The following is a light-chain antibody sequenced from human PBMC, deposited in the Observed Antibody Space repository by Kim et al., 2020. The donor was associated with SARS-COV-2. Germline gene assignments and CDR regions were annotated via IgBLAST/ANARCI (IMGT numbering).Light chain of an antibody. CDR3: AAWDDSLSGYVV. J-gene: IGLJ2*01. CDR1: SSNIGSNY. Sequence: QRVTISCSGRSSNIGSNYVYWYQQLPGTAPKLLIYRNNQRPSGVPDRFSGSKSGTSASLAISGLRSGDEADYYCAAWDDSLSGYVVFGGGTQLTVL. CDR2: RNN. V-gene: IGLV1-47*01.